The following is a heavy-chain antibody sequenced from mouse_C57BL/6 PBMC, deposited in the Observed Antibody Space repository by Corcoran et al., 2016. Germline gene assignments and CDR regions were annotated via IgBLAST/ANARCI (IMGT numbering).Heavy chain of an antibody. CDR3: ALYGYDVGY. V-gene: IGHV1-22*01. D-gene: IGHD2-2*01. J-gene: IGHJ2*01. CDR1: GYTFTDYN. Sequence: EVRLQQSGPELVKPGASVKMSCKASGYTFTDYNMHWVKQSHGKSLEWIGYINPNNGGTSYNQKFKGKATLTVNKSSSTAYMELRSLTSEDSAVYYCALYGYDVGYWGQGTTLTVSS. CDR2: INPNNGGT.